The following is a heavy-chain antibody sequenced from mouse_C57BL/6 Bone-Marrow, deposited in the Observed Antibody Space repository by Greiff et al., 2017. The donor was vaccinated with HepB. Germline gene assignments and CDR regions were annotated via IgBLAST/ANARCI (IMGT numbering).Heavy chain of an antibody. V-gene: IGHV5-16*01. CDR2: INYDGSST. CDR3: ARDRGSRPFSFDY. J-gene: IGHJ2*01. D-gene: IGHD1-1*01. CDR1: GFTFSDYY. Sequence: EVMLVESEGGLVQPGSSMKLSCTASGFTFSDYYMAWVRQVPEKGLEWVANINYDGSSTYYLDSLKSRFIISRDNAKNILYLQMSSLKSEDTATYYCARDRGSRPFSFDYWGQGTTLTVSS.